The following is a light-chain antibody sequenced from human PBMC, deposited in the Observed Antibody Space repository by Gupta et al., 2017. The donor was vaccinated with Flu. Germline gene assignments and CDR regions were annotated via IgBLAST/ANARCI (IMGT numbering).Light chain of an antibody. Sequence: GTRSLSPGERATLSCRASQSVNNNLLTSYQQKPGQAPRLLIYGASSRVTGIPDTLSGSASGTDFTLSIRILNPEDFTVSYFQQDGTSVYSFGQGTKLEIK. J-gene: IGKJ2*03. CDR3: QQDGTSVYS. CDR2: GAS. V-gene: IGKV3-20*01. CDR1: QSVNNNL.